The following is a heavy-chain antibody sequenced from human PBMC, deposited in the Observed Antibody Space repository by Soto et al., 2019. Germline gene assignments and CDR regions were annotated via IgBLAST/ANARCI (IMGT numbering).Heavy chain of an antibody. J-gene: IGHJ3*02. CDR1: GYSFTSYW. CDR2: IYPGDSDT. CDR3: ARQEGSSGYYYYDAFYI. D-gene: IGHD3-22*01. V-gene: IGHV5-51*01. Sequence: GESLKISCKGSGYSFTSYWIGWVRQMPGKGLEWMGIIYPGDSDTRYSPSFQGQVTISADKSISTAYLQWSSLKASDTAMYYCARQEGSSGYYYYDAFYIWGQGTMVTVSS.